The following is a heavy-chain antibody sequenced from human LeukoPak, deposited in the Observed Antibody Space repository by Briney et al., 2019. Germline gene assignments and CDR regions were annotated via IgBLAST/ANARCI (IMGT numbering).Heavy chain of an antibody. J-gene: IGHJ4*02. Sequence: PGGSLKLSCAASGFTFSGSAMHWVRQASGKGLERVGRIRSKENTYATSYAASVKGRFTISRDDSKKTAYLQMNSLKTEDTAVYYCTTTYYYDSSGYTLDYWGQGTLVTVSS. D-gene: IGHD3-22*01. CDR2: IRSKENTYAT. CDR1: GFTFSGSA. V-gene: IGHV3-73*01. CDR3: TTTYYYDSSGYTLDY.